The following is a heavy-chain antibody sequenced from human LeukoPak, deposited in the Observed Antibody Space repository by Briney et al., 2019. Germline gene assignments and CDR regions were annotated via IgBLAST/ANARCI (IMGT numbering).Heavy chain of an antibody. J-gene: IGHJ6*02. D-gene: IGHD2-15*01. V-gene: IGHV3-48*03. CDR1: GLTFSNYE. CDR2: VSSSGSTI. Sequence: PGGSLRLSCAASGLTFSNYEMNWVRQAPGKGLEWVSYVSSSGSTIYYADSVKGRFTISRDNAKNSLYLQMNSLRAEDTAVYYCARGSRRLGVWGQGTTVTVSS. CDR3: ARGSRRLGV.